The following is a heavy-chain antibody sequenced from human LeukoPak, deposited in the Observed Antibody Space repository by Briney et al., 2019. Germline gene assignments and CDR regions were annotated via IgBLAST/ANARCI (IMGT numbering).Heavy chain of an antibody. D-gene: IGHD3-9*01. CDR2: ISYDGSNK. V-gene: IGHV3-30*18. CDR1: GFTFSSYA. J-gene: IGHJ4*02. Sequence: GGSLRLSCAASGFTFSSYAMHWVRQAPGKGLEWVAVISYDGSNKYYADSVKGRFTISRDNSKNTLYLQMNSLRAEDTAVYYCAKDRGLRYFDWLLDYWGQGTLVTVSP. CDR3: AKDRGLRYFDWLLDY.